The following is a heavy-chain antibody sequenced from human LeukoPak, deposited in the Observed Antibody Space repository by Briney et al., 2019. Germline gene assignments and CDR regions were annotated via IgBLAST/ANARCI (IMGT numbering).Heavy chain of an antibody. J-gene: IGHJ4*02. D-gene: IGHD3-3*01. Sequence: SETLSLTCTVSGGSISSGSYYWSWIRQPPGKGLEWIGSIYYSGSTYYNPSLKSRVTISVDTSKNQSSLKLSSVTAADTAVYYCARLPSFWRADYWGQGTLVTVSS. CDR3: ARLPSFWRADY. CDR2: IYYSGST. CDR1: GGSISSGSYY. V-gene: IGHV4-39*01.